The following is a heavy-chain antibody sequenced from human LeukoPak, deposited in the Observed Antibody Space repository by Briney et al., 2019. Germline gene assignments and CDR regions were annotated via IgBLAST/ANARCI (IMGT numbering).Heavy chain of an antibody. V-gene: IGHV1-69*05. CDR1: GGTFSSYA. D-gene: IGHD3-22*01. J-gene: IGHJ4*02. CDR2: IIPIFGTA. Sequence: SVKVSCKASGGTFSSYAISWVRQAPGQGLEWMGGIIPIFGTANYAQKFQGRVTITTDESTSTAYMELSSLRSEDTAVCYCARDSGGPYYYDSSGYYPQPRRYYFDYWGQGTLVTVSS. CDR3: ARDSGGPYYYDSSGYYPQPRRYYFDY.